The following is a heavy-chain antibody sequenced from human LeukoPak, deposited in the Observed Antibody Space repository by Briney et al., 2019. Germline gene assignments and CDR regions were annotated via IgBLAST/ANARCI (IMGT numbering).Heavy chain of an antibody. J-gene: IGHJ4*02. CDR1: GFTFSSYA. Sequence: PGGSLRLSCAASGFTFSSYAMSWVRQAPGKGLEWVSAISGSAGSTYFADSVQGRFTISRDNSKNTLYLQMNSLRAEDTAVYYCAKDRRDGYTLFDYWGRGTLVTVSS. V-gene: IGHV3-23*01. CDR3: AKDRRDGYTLFDY. CDR2: ISGSAGST. D-gene: IGHD5-24*01.